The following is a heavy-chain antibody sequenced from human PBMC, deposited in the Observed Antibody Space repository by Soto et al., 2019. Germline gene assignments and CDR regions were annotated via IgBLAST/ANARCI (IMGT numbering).Heavy chain of an antibody. CDR3: AGVGAGFGAIDY. CDR2: IIPILGTA. Sequence: QVQLVQSGAEVKKPGSSVKVSCKASGGTFSSYAISWVRQAPGQGLEWMGGIIPILGTANYAQKFQGRVTITANKSTSTGYRELGRLRSEDTAVYDGAGVGAGFGAIDYWGQGTLVTVSS. V-gene: IGHV1-69*06. D-gene: IGHD3-10*01. CDR1: GGTFSSYA. J-gene: IGHJ4*02.